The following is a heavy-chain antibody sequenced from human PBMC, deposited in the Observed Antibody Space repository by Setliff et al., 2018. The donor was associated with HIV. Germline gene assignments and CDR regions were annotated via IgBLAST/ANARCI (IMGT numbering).Heavy chain of an antibody. CDR2: IYASGKT. V-gene: IGHV4-4*07. CDR1: GDSLNTYY. D-gene: IGHD3-3*01. J-gene: IGHJ4*02. Sequence: SETLSLTCNVPGDSLNTYYWSWIRQSAGKGLEWIGRIYASGKTNFNPSLKSRVRMSVDTSENQFSLKLTSVTAADTAVYYCARGNNDLESFDYWGQGALVTVSS. CDR3: ARGNNDLESFDY.